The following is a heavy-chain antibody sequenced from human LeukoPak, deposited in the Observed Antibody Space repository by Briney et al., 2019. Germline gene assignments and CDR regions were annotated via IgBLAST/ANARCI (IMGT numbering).Heavy chain of an antibody. CDR1: GGSISSYY. J-gene: IGHJ4*02. Sequence: SETLSLTCTVSGGSISSYYWSWIRQPPGKGLEWIGYIYYSGSTNYNPSLKSRVTISVDTSKNQFSLKLSSVTAAYTAVYYCAREGYYDSSGYPTFGYWGQGTLVTVSS. D-gene: IGHD3-22*01. CDR2: IYYSGST. CDR3: AREGYYDSSGYPTFGY. V-gene: IGHV4-59*01.